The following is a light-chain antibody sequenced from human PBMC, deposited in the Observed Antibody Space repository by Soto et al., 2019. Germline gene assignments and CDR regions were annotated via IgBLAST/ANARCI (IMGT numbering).Light chain of an antibody. Sequence: DIQMTQSPSTLFGSVGDSVTITCRASQTISSWLAWYQQKPGKAPKLLIYKASTLKSGVTSRFSGSGSGTEFTLTISSLQPDDFATYYCQPYNSYSEAVGQGTKVEIK. J-gene: IGKJ1*01. CDR3: QPYNSYSEA. CDR1: QTISSW. V-gene: IGKV1-5*03. CDR2: KAS.